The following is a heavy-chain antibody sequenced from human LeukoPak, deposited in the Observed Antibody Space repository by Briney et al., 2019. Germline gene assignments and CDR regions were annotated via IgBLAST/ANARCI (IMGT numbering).Heavy chain of an antibody. V-gene: IGHV1-69*13. J-gene: IGHJ6*02. CDR2: IIPIFGTA. Sequence: GASVKVSYKASGGTFISYAISWVRQAPGQGLEWMGGIIPIFGTANYAQKFQGRVTITADESTSTAYMELSSLRSEDTAVYYCARALYYYDSSGYQLSGLSSPIYYYYGMDVWGQGTTVTVSS. CDR3: ARALYYYDSSGYQLSGLSSPIYYYYGMDV. CDR1: GGTFISYA. D-gene: IGHD3-22*01.